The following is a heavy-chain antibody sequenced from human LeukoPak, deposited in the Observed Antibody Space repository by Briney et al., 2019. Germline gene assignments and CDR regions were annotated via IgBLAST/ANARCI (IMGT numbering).Heavy chain of an antibody. J-gene: IGHJ4*02. Sequence: GGSLRLSCAASGFTFSGSAMHWVRQASGKGLEWVGRIRSKANNYATAYAASVKGRFTISRDDSKNTAYLQMNSLKTEDTAVYYYTRRDYYDSSGYYDYWGQGTLVTVSS. D-gene: IGHD3-22*01. V-gene: IGHV3-73*01. CDR2: IRSKANNYAT. CDR1: GFTFSGSA. CDR3: TRRDYYDSSGYYDY.